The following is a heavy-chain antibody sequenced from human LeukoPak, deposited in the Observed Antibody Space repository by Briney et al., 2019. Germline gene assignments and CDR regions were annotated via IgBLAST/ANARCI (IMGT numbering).Heavy chain of an antibody. CDR1: GFTVSSNY. CDR2: IYSGGST. J-gene: IGHJ4*02. D-gene: IGHD3-3*01. V-gene: IGHV3-53*04. Sequence: GGSLRLSSAASGFTVSSNYMSWVRQAPGKGLEWVSVIYSGGSTYYADSVKGRFTISRHNSKNTLYLQMNSLRAEDTAVYYCARAYSDYLLYFDYWGQGTLVTVSS. CDR3: ARAYSDYLLYFDY.